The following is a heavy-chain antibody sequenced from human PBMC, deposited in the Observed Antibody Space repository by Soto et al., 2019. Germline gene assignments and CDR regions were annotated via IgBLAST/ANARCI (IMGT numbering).Heavy chain of an antibody. CDR3: AGNIVATISSFDY. V-gene: IGHV4-34*02. D-gene: IGHD5-12*01. CDR1: GESFSGYY. Sequence: QVQLQPWGAGLLKPSETLYLTCAVYGESFSGYYWSWIRQPPGKGLEWIGEINHSGSTNYNPSLKSRVTMSVDTSKNQFSLKLSSVTAADTAMYYCAGNIVATISSFDYWGQGTLVTVSS. J-gene: IGHJ4*02. CDR2: INHSGST.